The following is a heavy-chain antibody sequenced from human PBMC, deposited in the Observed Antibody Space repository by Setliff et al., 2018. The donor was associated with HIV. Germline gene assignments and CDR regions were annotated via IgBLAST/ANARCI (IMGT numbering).Heavy chain of an antibody. D-gene: IGHD6-19*01. J-gene: IGHJ5*02. CDR3: ARGRTQWPNYNYFDP. CDR1: GGSFSNYY. Sequence: SETLSLTCAVYGGSFSNYYWSWIRQPPGKGLEWIGEINHSGSTNYNSSLKSRVTISVDTSKSQFSLKLSSLTAADTAVYYCARGRTQWPNYNYFDPWGLGTLVTVSS. CDR2: INHSGST. V-gene: IGHV4-34*01.